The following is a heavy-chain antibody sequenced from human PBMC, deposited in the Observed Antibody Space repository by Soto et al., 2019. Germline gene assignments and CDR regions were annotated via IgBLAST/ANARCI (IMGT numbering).Heavy chain of an antibody. CDR2: ISYDGSNK. Sequence: GGSLRLSCAASGFTFSSYAMHWVRQAPGKGLDWVAVISYDGSNKYYADSVKGRFTISRDNSKNTLYLQMNSLRAEDTAVYYCAREQIYSSSWSTVRYYFDYWGQGTLVTVSS. V-gene: IGHV3-30-3*01. J-gene: IGHJ4*02. CDR3: AREQIYSSSWSTVRYYFDY. D-gene: IGHD6-13*01. CDR1: GFTFSSYA.